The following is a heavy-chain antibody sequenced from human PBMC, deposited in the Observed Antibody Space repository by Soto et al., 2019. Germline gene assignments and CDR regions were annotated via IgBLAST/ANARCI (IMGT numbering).Heavy chain of an antibody. CDR2: IYYSGST. CDR3: ARLTQCSGGSCYRGVAFDI. CDR1: GGSISSYY. D-gene: IGHD2-15*01. V-gene: IGHV4-59*08. J-gene: IGHJ3*02. Sequence: SETLSLTCTVSGGSISSYYWSWIRQPPGKGLEWIGYIYYSGSTNYNPSLKSRVTISVDTSKNQFSLKLSSVTAADTAGYYCARLTQCSGGSCYRGVAFDIWGQGTMVTVSS.